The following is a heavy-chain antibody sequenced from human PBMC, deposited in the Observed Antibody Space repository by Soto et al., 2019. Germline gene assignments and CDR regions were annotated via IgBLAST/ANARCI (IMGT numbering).Heavy chain of an antibody. CDR2: IYYSGST. Sequence: SETLSLTCTVSGRSISSYYWSLIRQPPGKGLEWIGYIYYSGSTNYNPSLKSRVTISVDTSKNQFSLKLSSVTAADTAVYYCARHGPDNYDILTGPNDDAFDIWGQGTKVTVSS. D-gene: IGHD3-9*01. J-gene: IGHJ3*02. CDR3: ARHGPDNYDILTGPNDDAFDI. V-gene: IGHV4-59*08. CDR1: GRSISSYY.